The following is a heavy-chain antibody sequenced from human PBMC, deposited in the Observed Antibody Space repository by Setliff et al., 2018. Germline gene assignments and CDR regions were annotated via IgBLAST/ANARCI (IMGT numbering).Heavy chain of an antibody. D-gene: IGHD3-3*01. CDR3: ARMSGFLYMDV. J-gene: IGHJ6*03. CDR1: GDSINSRTNY. CDR2: IYASWST. V-gene: IGHV4-61*09. Sequence: PSETLSLTCTVSGDSINSRTNYWSWIRQPAGKGPEWIGHIYASWSTNYNPSLKSRVTISLDTSKNQFSPKLSSVTAADTAVYYCARMSGFLYMDVWGKGTTVTVSS.